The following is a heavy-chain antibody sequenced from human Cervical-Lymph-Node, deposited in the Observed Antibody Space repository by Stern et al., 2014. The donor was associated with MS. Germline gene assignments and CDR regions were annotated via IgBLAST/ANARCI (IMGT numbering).Heavy chain of an antibody. J-gene: IGHJ4*02. CDR1: GYTLTSYG. CDR3: ARERPIYGGNYYTRAFDY. D-gene: IGHD1-26*01. V-gene: IGHV1-18*01. Sequence: QVQLVQSGAEVKKPGASVKVSCKTSGYTLTSYGISWVRQAPGQGLEWMGWISAYNGNTNYAQKLQGRVTMTTDPSTSTAYMELRSLRSDDTAVYYCARERPIYGGNYYTRAFDYWGQGTLVTVSS. CDR2: ISAYNGNT.